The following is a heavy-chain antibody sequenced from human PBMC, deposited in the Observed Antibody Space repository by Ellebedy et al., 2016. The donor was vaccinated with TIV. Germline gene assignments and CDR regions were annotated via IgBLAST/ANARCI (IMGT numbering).Heavy chain of an antibody. Sequence: MPSETLSLTCTISGGSISSDVWYWSWIRQPPGLGLEWIATIYYSGSTYYNPSLKSRVSISRDTSKNQFSLRLSSVTAADTAVYYCGKGGGIAVADTWGQGTLVTVSS. CDR1: GGSISSDVWY. CDR2: IYYSGST. D-gene: IGHD6-19*01. V-gene: IGHV4-39*07. CDR3: GKGGGIAVADT. J-gene: IGHJ4*02.